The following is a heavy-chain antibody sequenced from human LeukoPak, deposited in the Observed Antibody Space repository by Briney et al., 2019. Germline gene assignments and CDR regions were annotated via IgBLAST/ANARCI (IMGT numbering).Heavy chain of an antibody. CDR1: GASISDYY. V-gene: IGHV4-4*07. CDR3: AGPQIYGSGEYYFDY. Sequence: SETLSLTCTVSGASISDYYWSWLRQSAGKELEWIGRISTTGSTYYNPSFQSRVTMSADPSKTRFFLRLRSVTAADTAVYYCAGPQIYGSGEYYFDYWGQGTLVTVSS. CDR2: ISTTGST. D-gene: IGHD3-10*01. J-gene: IGHJ4*02.